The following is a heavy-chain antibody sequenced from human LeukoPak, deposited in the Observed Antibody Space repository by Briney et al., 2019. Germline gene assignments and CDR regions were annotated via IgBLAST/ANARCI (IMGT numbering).Heavy chain of an antibody. V-gene: IGHV4-61*08. CDR1: GGSISSGGYY. CDR3: ARVKRDTVLMVYADDAFDI. J-gene: IGHJ3*02. CDR2: IYYSGST. Sequence: SETLSLTCTVSGGSISSGGYYWSWIRQPPGKGLAWIGYIYYSGSTNYNPSLKSRVTISVDTSKNQFSLKLSSVTAADTAVYYCARVKRDTVLMVYADDAFDIWGQGTMVTVSS. D-gene: IGHD2-8*01.